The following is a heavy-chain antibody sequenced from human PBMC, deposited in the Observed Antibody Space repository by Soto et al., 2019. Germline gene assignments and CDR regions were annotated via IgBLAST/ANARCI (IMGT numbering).Heavy chain of an antibody. CDR2: IYYSGST. CDR3: AREDHDSSGYYFQH. D-gene: IGHD3-22*01. J-gene: IGHJ1*01. V-gene: IGHV4-31*03. Sequence: QVQLQESGPGLVKPSQTLSLTCTVSGGSISSGGYYWSWIRQHPGKGLEWIGYIYYSGSTYYNPSLKRRVTITGDTSKNQFSLKLSSVTAADTAVYYCAREDHDSSGYYFQHWGQGTLVTVSS. CDR1: GGSISSGGYY.